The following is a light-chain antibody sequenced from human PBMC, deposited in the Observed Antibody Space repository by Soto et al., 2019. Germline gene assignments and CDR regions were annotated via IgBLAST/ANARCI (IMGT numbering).Light chain of an antibody. J-gene: IGKJ1*01. CDR3: QKYGSSPPSWT. CDR1: QSVSSSY. CDR2: GAS. Sequence: ESVLTQSPGTLSLSPGERATLSCMASQSVSSSYLAWYQQKPGQAPRLLIYGASSRATGIPDRFSGSGSGTDFTLTISRLEPEDFAVYYCQKYGSSPPSWTFGQGTKVEIK. V-gene: IGKV3-20*01.